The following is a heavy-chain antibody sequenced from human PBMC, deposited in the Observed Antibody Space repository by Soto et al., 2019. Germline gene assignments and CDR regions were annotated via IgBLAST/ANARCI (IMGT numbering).Heavy chain of an antibody. CDR1: GFSLSTGGVG. CDR3: AHSRCGGDCLQSYSSHYYYGMDV. V-gene: IGHV2-5*02. D-gene: IGHD2-21*01. CDR2: IYWDDDK. Sequence: QITLKESGPSLVKPTQTLTQTCTFSGFSLSTGGVGVGWIHQPPGKALEWLALIYWDDDKRYSPSLRSRLTVTNDTSKNQVVLTMTNMDPVDTATYYCAHSRCGGDCLQSYSSHYYYGMDVWGQGTTVTVSS. J-gene: IGHJ6*02.